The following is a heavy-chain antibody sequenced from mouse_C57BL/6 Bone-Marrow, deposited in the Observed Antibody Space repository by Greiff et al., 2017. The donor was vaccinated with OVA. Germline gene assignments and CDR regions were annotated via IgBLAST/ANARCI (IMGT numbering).Heavy chain of an antibody. CDR3: ARSALRLFFDY. CDR2: INPSSGYT. V-gene: IGHV1-4*01. CDR1: GYTFTSYT. D-gene: IGHD3-2*02. Sequence: VKLMESGAELARPGASVKMSCKASGYTFTSYTMHWVKQRPGQGLEWIGYINPSSGYTKYNQKFKDKATLTADKSSSTAYMQLSSLTSEDSAVYYCARSALRLFFDYWGQGTTITVSS. J-gene: IGHJ2*01.